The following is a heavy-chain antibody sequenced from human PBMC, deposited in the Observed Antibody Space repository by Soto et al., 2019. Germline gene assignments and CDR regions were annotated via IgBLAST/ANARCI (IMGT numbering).Heavy chain of an antibody. CDR3: ARDAQRRDGYYGDPDSYYYGMDV. D-gene: IGHD4-17*01. CDR2: IIPIFGTA. V-gene: IGHV1-69*13. Sequence: SVKVSCKASGGTFSSYAISWVRQAPGQGLEWMGGIIPIFGTANYAQKFQGRVTITADESTSTAYMELSSLRSEDTAVYYCARDAQRRDGYYGDPDSYYYGMDVWGQGTTVTVS. CDR1: GGTFSSYA. J-gene: IGHJ6*02.